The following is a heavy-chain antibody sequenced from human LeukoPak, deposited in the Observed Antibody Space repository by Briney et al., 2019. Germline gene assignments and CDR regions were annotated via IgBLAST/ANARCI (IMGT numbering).Heavy chain of an antibody. CDR3: ARDRAAAGLNNWFDP. CDR2: IVPIFGTA. Sequence: GSSVKVSCKASGGTLSSYSISWVRQAPGQGLEWMGGIVPIFGTADYAQKFQGRVTITADESTSTAYMELSSLRSEDTAVYYCARDRAAAGLNNWFDPWGQGTRVTVSS. CDR1: GGTLSSYS. J-gene: IGHJ5*02. V-gene: IGHV1-69*01. D-gene: IGHD6-13*01.